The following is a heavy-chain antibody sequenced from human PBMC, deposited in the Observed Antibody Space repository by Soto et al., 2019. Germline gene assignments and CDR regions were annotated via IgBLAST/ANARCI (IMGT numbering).Heavy chain of an antibody. Sequence: QVQLVESGGGVVQPGTSLRLSCAASGFTFRQYGMHWVRQAPGKGLDWVAVIFYDGFNEYYADSVRGRFTISRDNSGNMVYLRMNSLRAEDTAVYYGVRGWGSGVHLSCLDLWGQGTAVVVSS. CDR2: IFYDGFNE. J-gene: IGHJ3*01. CDR1: GFTFRQYG. CDR3: VRGWGSGVHLSCLDL. V-gene: IGHV3-33*01. D-gene: IGHD6-19*01.